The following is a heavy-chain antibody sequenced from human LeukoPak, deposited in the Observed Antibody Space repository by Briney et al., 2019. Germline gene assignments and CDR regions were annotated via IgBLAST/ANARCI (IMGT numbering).Heavy chain of an antibody. Sequence: GGSLRLSCAASGFTFSSYSMNWVRQAPGKGLEWVSSISSSSSYIYYADSVKGRFTISRDNAKNSLYLQMNSLRAEDTAVYYCARDLGGYGGNSDYWGQGTLVTVSS. CDR1: GFTFSSYS. J-gene: IGHJ4*02. V-gene: IGHV3-21*04. D-gene: IGHD4-23*01. CDR2: ISSSSSYI. CDR3: ARDLGGYGGNSDY.